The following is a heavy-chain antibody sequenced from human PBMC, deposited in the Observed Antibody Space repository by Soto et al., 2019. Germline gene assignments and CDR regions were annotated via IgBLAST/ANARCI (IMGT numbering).Heavy chain of an antibody. CDR1: GFTLSDHY. V-gene: IGHV3-72*01. Sequence: EVQLVESGGGLVQPGGSLRLSCAGSGFTLSDHYIDWVRQAPGKGLEWVGRSRDKPQGYSTAYAASVKGRFTTSRDESKNSAYLQMNSLRGEDTAVYYCAKGRGSGWAWYFDNWGQGTLVTVSS. CDR2: SRDKPQGYST. D-gene: IGHD6-19*01. CDR3: AKGRGSGWAWYFDN. J-gene: IGHJ4*02.